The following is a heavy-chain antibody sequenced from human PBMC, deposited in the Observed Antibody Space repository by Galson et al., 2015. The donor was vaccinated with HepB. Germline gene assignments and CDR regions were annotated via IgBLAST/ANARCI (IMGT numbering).Heavy chain of an antibody. Sequence: SLRLSCAVSGFTFSNYAMSWVRQAPGKGLDWVSTISGGGTGTYYADSVKGRFTVSRDNSKNTLSLQMNRLRADDTAIYYCAMQGKKGVAVAEKIWGQGTLVTVSS. CDR1: GFTFSNYA. CDR3: AMQGKKGVAVAEKI. V-gene: IGHV3-23*01. CDR2: ISGGGTGT. J-gene: IGHJ4*02. D-gene: IGHD6-19*01.